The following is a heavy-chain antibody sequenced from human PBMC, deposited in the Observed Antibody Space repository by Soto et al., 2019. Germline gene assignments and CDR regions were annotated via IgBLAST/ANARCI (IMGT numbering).Heavy chain of an antibody. CDR1: GGSFSVYY. CDR2: INHSGST. D-gene: IGHD6-19*01. J-gene: IGHJ4*02. CDR3: ARGPRIAVAGPFDY. Sequence: PSETLSLTCAVYGGSFSVYYWSWIRHPPGKGLEWIGEINHSGSTNYNPSLKSRVTISVDTSKNQFSLKLSSVTAADTAVYYCARGPRIAVAGPFDYWGQGTLVTVSS. V-gene: IGHV4-34*01.